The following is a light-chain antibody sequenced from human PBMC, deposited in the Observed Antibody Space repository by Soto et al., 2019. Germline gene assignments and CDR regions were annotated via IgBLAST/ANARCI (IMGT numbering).Light chain of an antibody. Sequence: EILMAQSPATLSVSPGERATLSCRASQSVSSGYLAWYQQKPGQAPRILIYGASSRDTGIPDRFSGSGSGTDFTLTISRLEPEDFAVYYCQQYGSSLLTFGGGTKVDIK. CDR3: QQYGSSLLT. CDR1: QSVSSGY. J-gene: IGKJ4*01. V-gene: IGKV3-20*01. CDR2: GAS.